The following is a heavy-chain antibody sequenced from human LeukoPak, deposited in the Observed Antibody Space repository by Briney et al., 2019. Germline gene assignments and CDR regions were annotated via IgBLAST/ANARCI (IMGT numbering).Heavy chain of an antibody. CDR1: GYTSASYG. V-gene: IGHV1-18*01. CDR3: ARESQYRYISGY. J-gene: IGHJ4*02. D-gene: IGHD1-14*01. CDR2: ISAYDDNT. Sequence: ASVKVSCKASGYTSASYGFNWVRQAPGQGLEWMGWISAYDDNTNYAQKLQGRVTMTTDTSTSTAYMELRSLRSDDTAVYYCARESQYRYISGYWGQGTLVTVSS.